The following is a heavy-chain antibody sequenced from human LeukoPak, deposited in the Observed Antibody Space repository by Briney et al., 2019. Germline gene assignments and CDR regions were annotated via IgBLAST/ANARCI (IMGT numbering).Heavy chain of an antibody. CDR2: INHSGST. Sequence: SETLSLTCAVYGGSFSGYYWGWIRQPPGKGLEWIGEINHSGSTNYNPSLKSRVTISVDTSKNQFSLKLSSVTAADTAVYYCARGRRHYDILTGPITRDYYMDVWGKGTTVTVSS. CDR1: GGSFSGYY. D-gene: IGHD3-9*01. V-gene: IGHV4-34*01. CDR3: ARGRRHYDILTGPITRDYYMDV. J-gene: IGHJ6*03.